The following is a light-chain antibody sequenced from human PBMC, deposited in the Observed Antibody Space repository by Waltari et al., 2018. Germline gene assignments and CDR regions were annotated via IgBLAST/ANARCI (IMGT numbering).Light chain of an antibody. V-gene: IGLV2-23*01. J-gene: IGLJ3*02. CDR2: EDS. CDR1: SSDFGRYDL. Sequence: QSALTQPASVSGSPGQSITISCTGTSSDFGRYDLVSWYQQHPDQAPKLMVFEDSKRPSEISNRFSGSKSGNTASLTISGLQAEDEADYYCCSYTNSRTWVFGGGTKLTVL. CDR3: CSYTNSRTWV.